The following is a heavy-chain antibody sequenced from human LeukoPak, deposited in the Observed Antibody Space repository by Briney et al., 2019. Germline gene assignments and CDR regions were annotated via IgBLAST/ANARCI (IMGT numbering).Heavy chain of an antibody. CDR1: GFTFSSYA. Sequence: GRSLRLSCAASGFTFSSYAMHWVRQAPGKGLEWVAVISYDGSNKYYADSVKGRFTISRDNSKNTLYLRMNSLRAEDTAVYYCARVPSGYSGSYHDAFDIWGQGTMVTVSS. D-gene: IGHD6-13*01. V-gene: IGHV3-30*04. CDR2: ISYDGSNK. J-gene: IGHJ3*02. CDR3: ARVPSGYSGSYHDAFDI.